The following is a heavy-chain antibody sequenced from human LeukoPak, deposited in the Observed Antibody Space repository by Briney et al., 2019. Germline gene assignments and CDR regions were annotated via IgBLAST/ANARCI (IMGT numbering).Heavy chain of an antibody. CDR3: ARVSYCGGDCYWDYYYYYMDV. V-gene: IGHV3-11*04. D-gene: IGHD2-21*02. CDR1: GFTFSDYY. Sequence: KPGGSLRLSCAASGFTFSDYYMSWIRQAPGKGLEWVSYISSSGSTIYYADSVKGRFTISRDNAKNSLYLQINSLRAEDTAVYYCARVSYCGGDCYWDYYYYYMDVWGKGTTVTVSS. J-gene: IGHJ6*03. CDR2: ISSSGSTI.